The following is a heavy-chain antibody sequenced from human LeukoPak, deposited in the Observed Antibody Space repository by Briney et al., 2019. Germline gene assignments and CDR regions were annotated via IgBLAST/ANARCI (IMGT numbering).Heavy chain of an antibody. Sequence: PGGSLRLSCAASGFTFSSYGMHWVRQAPGKGLEWVAFIRYDGSNKYYADSVKGRFTISRDSSKNTLYLQMHTLRVEDTAVYYCASRRGGYFDYWGQGTLVTVSS. CDR1: GFTFSSYG. CDR3: ASRRGGYFDY. J-gene: IGHJ4*02. D-gene: IGHD2-2*01. V-gene: IGHV3-30*02. CDR2: IRYDGSNK.